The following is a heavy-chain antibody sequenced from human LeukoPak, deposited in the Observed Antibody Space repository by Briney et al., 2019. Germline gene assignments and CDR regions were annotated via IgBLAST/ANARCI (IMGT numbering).Heavy chain of an antibody. CDR2: IDHSGSS. CDR3: ARGLEYRISIFGVVKFYYFDF. Sequence: PSETLSLTCAVYGGSFSNYYWTWIRQPPGKGLEWIGEIDHSGSSHYNPSLKSRVTISVDTSKNQLSLKLSSVTAADTAVYYCARGLEYRISIFGVVKFYYFDFWGQGTLVTVSS. D-gene: IGHD3-3*01. J-gene: IGHJ4*02. V-gene: IGHV4-34*01. CDR1: GGSFSNYY.